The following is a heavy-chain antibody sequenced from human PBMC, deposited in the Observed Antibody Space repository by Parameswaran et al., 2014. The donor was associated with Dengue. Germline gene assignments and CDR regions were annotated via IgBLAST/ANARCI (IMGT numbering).Heavy chain of an antibody. V-gene: IGHV1-8*01. Sequence: WVRQAPGQGLEWMGWMNPNSGNTGYAQKFQGRVTMTRNTSISTAYMELSSLRSEDTAVYYCARRGDDISPWFDPWGQGTLVTVSS. CDR3: ARRGDDISPWFDP. J-gene: IGHJ5*02. CDR2: MNPNSGNT. D-gene: IGHD3-9*01.